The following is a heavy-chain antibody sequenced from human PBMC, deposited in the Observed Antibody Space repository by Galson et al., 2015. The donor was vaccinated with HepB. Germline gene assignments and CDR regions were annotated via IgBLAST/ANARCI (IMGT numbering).Heavy chain of an antibody. V-gene: IGHV4-34*01. J-gene: IGHJ4*02. CDR3: ARAGGQWLVSRKYYFDY. CDR1: GGSFSGYY. CDR2: INHSGST. D-gene: IGHD6-19*01. Sequence: SETLSLTCAVYGGSFSGYYWSWIRQPPGKGLEWIGEINHSGSTNYNPSLKSRVTISVDTSKNQFSLKLSSVTAADTAVYYCARAGGQWLVSRKYYFDYWGQGTLVTVSS.